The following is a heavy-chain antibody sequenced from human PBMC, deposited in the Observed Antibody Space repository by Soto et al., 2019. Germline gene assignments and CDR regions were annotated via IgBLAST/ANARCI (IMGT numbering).Heavy chain of an antibody. V-gene: IGHV3-30-3*01. CDR2: ISYDGSNK. J-gene: IGHJ6*02. CDR1: GFTFSSYA. D-gene: IGHD3-10*01. CDR3: ARALLAHYGSGKTSNYYGMDV. Sequence: GGSLGLSCAASGFTFSSYAMHWVRQAPGKGLEWVAVISYDGSNKYYADSVKGRFTISRDNSKNTLYLQMNSLRAEDTAVYYCARALLAHYGSGKTSNYYGMDVWGQGTTVTVSS.